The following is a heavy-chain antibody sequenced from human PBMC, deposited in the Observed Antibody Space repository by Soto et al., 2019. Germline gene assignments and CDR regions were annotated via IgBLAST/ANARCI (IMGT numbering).Heavy chain of an antibody. CDR2: IYYSGST. CDR3: ANSYGDYVSY. V-gene: IGHV4-39*01. D-gene: IGHD4-17*01. CDR1: GGSISSGGYY. Sequence: SETLSLTCTVSGGSISSGGYYWSWIRQHPGKGLEWIGWIYYSGSTYYNPSLESRVTISVDTSKNQFSLKLSSVTAADTAVYYCANSYGDYVSYWGQGTLVTVSS. J-gene: IGHJ4*02.